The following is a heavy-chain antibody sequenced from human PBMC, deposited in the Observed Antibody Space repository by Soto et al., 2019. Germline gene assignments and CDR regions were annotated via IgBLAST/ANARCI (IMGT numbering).Heavy chain of an antibody. CDR1: GFTFSSYA. CDR3: AKDVYSSSSNFDY. Sequence: LRLSCAASGFTFSSYAMSWVRQAPGKGLEWVSAISGSGGSTYYADSVKGRFTISRDNSKNTLYLQMNSLRAEDTAVYYCAKDVYSSSSNFDYWGQGTLGTVSS. CDR2: ISGSGGST. V-gene: IGHV3-23*01. D-gene: IGHD6-6*01. J-gene: IGHJ4*02.